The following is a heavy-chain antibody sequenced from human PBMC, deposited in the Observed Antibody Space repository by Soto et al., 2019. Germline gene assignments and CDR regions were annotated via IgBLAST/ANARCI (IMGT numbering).Heavy chain of an antibody. V-gene: IGHV3-33*01. J-gene: IGHJ6*02. Sequence: GGSLRLSCAASGFTFSSYGMHWVRQAPGKGLEWVAVIWYDGSNKYYADSVKGRFTISRDNSKNTLYLQMNSLRAEDTAVYYCARDKWIQPHYYYYGMDVWGQGTTVTVSS. CDR3: ARDKWIQPHYYYYGMDV. CDR2: IWYDGSNK. CDR1: GFTFSSYG. D-gene: IGHD5-18*01.